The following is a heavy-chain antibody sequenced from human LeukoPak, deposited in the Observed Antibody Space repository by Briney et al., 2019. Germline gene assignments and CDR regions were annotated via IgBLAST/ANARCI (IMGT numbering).Heavy chain of an antibody. Sequence: GRSLRLSCAASGFTFSSYGMHWVRQAPGKGLEWVAVIWYDGSNKYYADSVKGRFTISRDNSENTLYLQMNSLRAEDAAVYYCARDSGYSDYWGQGTLVTVSS. CDR1: GFTFSSYG. CDR2: IWYDGSNK. CDR3: ARDSGYSDY. J-gene: IGHJ4*02. D-gene: IGHD3-22*01. V-gene: IGHV3-33*01.